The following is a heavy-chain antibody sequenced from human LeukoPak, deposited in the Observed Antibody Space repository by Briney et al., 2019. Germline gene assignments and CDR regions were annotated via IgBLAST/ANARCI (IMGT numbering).Heavy chain of an antibody. CDR1: GSTFSSYG. J-gene: IGHJ1*01. CDR3: AKAGDGYSHFQH. D-gene: IGHD5-24*01. Sequence: GRSLRLSCAASGSTFSSYGMHWVRQAPGKGLEWVAVISYDGSNKYYADSVKGRFTISRDNSKNTLYLQMNSLRAEDTAVYYCAKAGDGYSHFQHWGQGTLVTVSS. V-gene: IGHV3-30*18. CDR2: ISYDGSNK.